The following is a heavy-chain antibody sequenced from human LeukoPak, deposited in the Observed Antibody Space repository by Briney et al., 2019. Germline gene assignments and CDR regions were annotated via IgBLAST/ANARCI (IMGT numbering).Heavy chain of an antibody. CDR1: GFTFSSYI. CDR2: ISSSSSYI. CDR3: ARDQPLDP. Sequence: GGALRLSCAASGFTFSSYIMNWGRQAPGKGLEWVSSISSSSSYIYYADSVKGRFTISRDNAKNSLYLQMNSLRAEDTAVYYCARDQPLDPWGQGTLVTVSS. V-gene: IGHV3-21*01. J-gene: IGHJ5*02.